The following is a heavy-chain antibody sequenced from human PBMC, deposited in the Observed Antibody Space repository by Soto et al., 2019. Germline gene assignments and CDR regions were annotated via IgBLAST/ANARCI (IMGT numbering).Heavy chain of an antibody. D-gene: IGHD3-22*01. CDR2: ISYDGSNK. CDR1: GFTFSSYA. V-gene: IGHV3-30-3*01. CDR3: ARGSRDSSGYYAYFDY. Sequence: GGSLRLSCAASGFTFSSYAMHWVRQAPGKGLEWVAVISYDGSNKYYADSVKGRFTISRDNSKNTLYLQMNSLRAEDTAVYYCARGSRDSSGYYAYFDYWGQGTLVTVSS. J-gene: IGHJ4*02.